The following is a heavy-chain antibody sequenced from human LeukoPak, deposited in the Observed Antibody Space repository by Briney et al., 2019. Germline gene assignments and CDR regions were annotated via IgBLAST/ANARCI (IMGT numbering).Heavy chain of an antibody. CDR1: GNSISSGYY. V-gene: IGHV4-38-2*02. J-gene: IGHJ4*02. D-gene: IGHD3-10*01. CDR2: VYHTGST. CDR3: ARGWNYYASGSYLDY. Sequence: PSETLSLTCTVSGNSISSGYYWAWIRQPPGKGLEWIGSVYHTGSTYYNPSLKSRVTISVDTSKNQFSLKLSSVTAADTAVYYCARGWNYYASGSYLDYWGQGTLVTVSS.